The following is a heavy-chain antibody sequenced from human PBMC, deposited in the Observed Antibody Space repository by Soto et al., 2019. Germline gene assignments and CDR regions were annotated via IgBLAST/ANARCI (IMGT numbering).Heavy chain of an antibody. J-gene: IGHJ5*02. Sequence: EVQLLESGGGLVQPGGSLRLSCAASGFTFSSYAMSWVRQAPGKGLEWVSAISGSGGSTYYADSVKGRFTISRDNSKNTLYLQMISLRAADTAVYYCAKDRGSRGYGENSWFDPWGQGTLVTVSS. V-gene: IGHV3-23*01. D-gene: IGHD4-17*01. CDR1: GFTFSSYA. CDR3: AKDRGSRGYGENSWFDP. CDR2: ISGSGGST.